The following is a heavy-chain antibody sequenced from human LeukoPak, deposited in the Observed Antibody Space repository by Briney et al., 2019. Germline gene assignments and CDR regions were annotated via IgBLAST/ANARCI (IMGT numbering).Heavy chain of an antibody. V-gene: IGHV3-23*01. D-gene: IGHD4-17*01. Sequence: AGGSLRLSCAASGLIFHNYALVWIRRAPGKGPEWVSAILGDGGTFYADAVKGRFTISRDNSKNTLYLQMNSLRAEDTATYYCGQDPNGNYIGTFDFWGRGTMVTVSS. J-gene: IGHJ3*01. CDR2: ILGDGGT. CDR3: GQDPNGNYIGTFDF. CDR1: GLIFHNYA.